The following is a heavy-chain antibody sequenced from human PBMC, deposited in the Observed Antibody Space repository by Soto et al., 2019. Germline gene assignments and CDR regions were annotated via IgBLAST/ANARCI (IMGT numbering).Heavy chain of an antibody. CDR3: ARDRFRLQLGGNYYYIMVV. V-gene: IGHV1-69*12. CDR1: GGTFRSTT. Sequence: QVQLVQSGAEVKKPGSSVTLSCKASGGTFRSTTISWVRQAPGQGLERMGGIIPIFPTPDYAQKFQDRVTITADESASTAYMELSSLTSEDTSVYYCARDRFRLQLGGNYYYIMVVWGQGTTVTVSS. D-gene: IGHD4-4*01. J-gene: IGHJ6*02. CDR2: IIPIFPTP.